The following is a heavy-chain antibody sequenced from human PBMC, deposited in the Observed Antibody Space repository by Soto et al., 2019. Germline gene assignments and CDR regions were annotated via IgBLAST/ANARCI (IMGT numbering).Heavy chain of an antibody. CDR1: GFTFRSFT. J-gene: IGHJ5*02. V-gene: IGHV3-21*02. CDR2: ISSNSAYI. Sequence: EVQLVESGGGLVKPGGSLRLSCAASGFTFRSFTMNWVRQAPGKGLEWVSTISSNSAYIYYTDALRGRFTISRDNAKNSMHPTMNRPRAEDTAVYFCTGDGSPNSRARGWFDPWGPGTLVTVSS. D-gene: IGHD2-2*03. CDR3: TGDGSPNSRARGWFDP.